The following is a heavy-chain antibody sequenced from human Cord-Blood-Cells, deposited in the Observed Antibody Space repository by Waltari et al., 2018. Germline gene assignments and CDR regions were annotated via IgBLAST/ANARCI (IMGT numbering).Heavy chain of an antibody. CDR3: ATSVYGSGSYYYMDV. J-gene: IGHJ6*03. CDR2: FDPEDGET. V-gene: IGHV1-24*01. Sequence: QVQLVQSGAAVKKPGASVKVSCKVSGYTLTELSLHWLRQAPGKGLEWMGGFDPEDGETIYAQKFQGRVTMTEDTSTDTAYMELSSLRSEDTAVYYCATSVYGSGSYYYMDVWGKGTTVTVSS. D-gene: IGHD3-10*01. CDR1: GYTLTELS.